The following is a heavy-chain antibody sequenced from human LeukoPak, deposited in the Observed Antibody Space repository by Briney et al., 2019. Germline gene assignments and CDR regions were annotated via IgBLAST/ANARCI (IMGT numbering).Heavy chain of an antibody. CDR2: ISSSGSTI. D-gene: IGHD3-22*01. CDR3: AGDYYDSSGYYTDY. Sequence: GGSLRLSCAASGFTFSSYEMNWVRQAPGKGLEWVSYISSSGSTIYYADSVKGRFTISRDNAKNSLYLQMNSLRAEDTAVYYCAGDYYDSSGYYTDYWGQGTWSPSPQ. V-gene: IGHV3-48*03. J-gene: IGHJ4*02. CDR1: GFTFSSYE.